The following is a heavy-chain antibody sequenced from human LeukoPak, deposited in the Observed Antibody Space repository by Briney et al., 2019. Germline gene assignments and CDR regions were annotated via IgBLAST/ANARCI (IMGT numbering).Heavy chain of an antibody. CDR1: GGSISSGSYY. Sequence: SQTLSLTCTASGGSISSGSYYWSWIRQPAGKGLEWIGRIYTSGSTNYNPSLKSRVTISVDTSKNQFSLKLSSVTAADTAVHYCARSLSPDSSGYSRAFDYWGQGTLVTVSS. CDR2: IYTSGST. D-gene: IGHD3-22*01. CDR3: ARSLSPDSSGYSRAFDY. V-gene: IGHV4-61*02. J-gene: IGHJ4*02.